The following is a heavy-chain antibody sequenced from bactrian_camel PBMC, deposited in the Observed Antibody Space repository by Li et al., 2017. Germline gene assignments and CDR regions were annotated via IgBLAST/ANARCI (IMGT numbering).Heavy chain of an antibody. J-gene: IGHJ4*01. Sequence: QVQLVESGGGSVQAGGSLRLSCAASGYTGSYCMGWYRQAPGKEREGVATIDSDESTSYAESVKGRFTISKDTANNTLFLQMNDLEPEDTAMYYCAAGGPACWRPMRDDDNAWGQGTQVTVS. CDR2: IDSDEST. CDR1: GYTGSYC. D-gene: IGHD1*01. V-gene: IGHV3S53*01. CDR3: AAGGPACWRPMRDDDNA.